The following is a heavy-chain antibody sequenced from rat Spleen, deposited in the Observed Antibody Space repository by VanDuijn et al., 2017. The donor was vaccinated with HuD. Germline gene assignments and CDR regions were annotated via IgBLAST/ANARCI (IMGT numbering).Heavy chain of an antibody. CDR2: ISSDGSTT. CDR3: TTGRGSWRFAY. J-gene: IGHJ3*01. V-gene: IGHV5-20*01. Sequence: EVQLVESGGGLVQPGRSLKLSCAASGFIFSNFDMAWVRQAPAKGLEWVATISSDGSTTYYRDSVKGRFTISRDNAKSSLYLQMDSLRSEDTATYYGTTGRGSWRFAYWGQGTLVTVSS. CDR1: GFIFSNFD. D-gene: IGHD1-11*01.